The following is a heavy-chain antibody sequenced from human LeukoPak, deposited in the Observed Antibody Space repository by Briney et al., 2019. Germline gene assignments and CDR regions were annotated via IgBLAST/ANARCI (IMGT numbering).Heavy chain of an antibody. V-gene: IGHV3-23*01. J-gene: IGHJ4*02. CDR3: AKGETVTTTSFDY. CDR2: ISGSGGST. Sequence: SCKASGGTFSSYAMSWVRQAPGKGLEWVSAISGSGGSTYYADSVKGRFTISRDNSKNTLYLQVNSLRAEDTAVYYCAKGETVTTTSFDYWGQGTLVTVSS. CDR1: GGTFSSYA. D-gene: IGHD4-17*01.